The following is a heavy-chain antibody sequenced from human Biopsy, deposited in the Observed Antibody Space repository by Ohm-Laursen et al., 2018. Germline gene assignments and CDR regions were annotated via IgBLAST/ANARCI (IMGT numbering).Heavy chain of an antibody. J-gene: IGHJ4*02. CDR2: INSMFGTT. D-gene: IGHD1-1*01. CDR1: GGTFRSFG. CDR3: AKRGVERGRPLAY. Sequence: SVKVSCKASGGTFRSFGISWVRQAPGQGLGWMGEINSMFGTTNYAQTFQGRVTITADESTSTAYMEVSSLRSEDTAVYYCAKRGVERGRPLAYWGQGTLVTVSS. V-gene: IGHV1-69*13.